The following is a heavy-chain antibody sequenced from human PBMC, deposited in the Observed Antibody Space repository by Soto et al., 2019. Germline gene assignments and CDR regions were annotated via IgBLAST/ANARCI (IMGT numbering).Heavy chain of an antibody. J-gene: IGHJ4*03. V-gene: IGHV4-39*01. D-gene: IGHD3-10*01. CDR1: GDSISSRSYY. CDR3: ARPPTSVATQAYFDV. CDR2: ICYCGAT. Sequence: SETLSLTCTVTGDSISSRSYYWAWIRQPPGKGLVWIGSICYCGATYNNPSLSSRVSMSIDTSKDQFSLKLKSVTAADTALYFCARPPTSVATQAYFDVWGPGSMVTVSS.